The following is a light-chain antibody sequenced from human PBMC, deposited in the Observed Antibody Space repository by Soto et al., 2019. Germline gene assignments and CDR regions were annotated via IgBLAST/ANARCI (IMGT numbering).Light chain of an antibody. CDR3: QQYNNWPSWT. Sequence: EIVMTQSPATLSVSPGERATLSCRASQSVSSNLAWYQQKPGQAPRLLIYGASTRATGIPARFSGSGSGTEFTLTISSLQSEDFAVYYCQQYNNWPSWTFGQGTKADI. J-gene: IGKJ1*01. CDR2: GAS. V-gene: IGKV3D-15*01. CDR1: QSVSSN.